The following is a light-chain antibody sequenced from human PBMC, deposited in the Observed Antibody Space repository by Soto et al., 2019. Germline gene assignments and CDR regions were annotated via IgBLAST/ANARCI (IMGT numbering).Light chain of an antibody. Sequence: QLVLTQSPSASASLGASVKLTCTLSSGHSSYAIAWHQQQPEKGPRYLMKLNSDGSHSKGDGIPDRFSGSSSGAERYLTISSLQSEDEADYYCQTWGTGIVVXGGGTKLTVL. CDR2: LNSDGSH. V-gene: IGLV4-69*01. J-gene: IGLJ2*01. CDR3: QTWGTGIVV. CDR1: SGHSSYA.